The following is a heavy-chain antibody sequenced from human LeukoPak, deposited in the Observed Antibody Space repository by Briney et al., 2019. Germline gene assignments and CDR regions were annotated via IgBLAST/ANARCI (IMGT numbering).Heavy chain of an antibody. CDR1: GGSISSGGFY. CDR2: IFYSGST. V-gene: IGHV4-61*08. Sequence: SQTLSLTCTVSGGSISSGGFYWSWIRQPPGEGLEWFGYIFYSGSTNYYPSLKSRVTISVDTSKNQFSLKLSSVTAADTAVYYCARSYGSGSYSRRYFDYWGQGTLVTVSS. D-gene: IGHD3-10*01. J-gene: IGHJ4*02. CDR3: ARSYGSGSYSRRYFDY.